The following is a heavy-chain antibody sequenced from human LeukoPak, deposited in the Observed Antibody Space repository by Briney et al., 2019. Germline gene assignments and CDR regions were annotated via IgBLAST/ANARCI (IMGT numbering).Heavy chain of an antibody. J-gene: IGHJ4*02. Sequence: GESLRLSCAGSGFSFSSSWMYWVRQAPGKGLEWVANINGDGSVNHYVDSVRGRFTISRDNAKNPLYLQMNSLRAEDTAVFYCAKGFYNDAIFDYWGQGTLVTVSS. CDR2: INGDGSVN. CDR3: AKGFYNDAIFDY. D-gene: IGHD1-1*01. CDR1: GFSFSSSW. V-gene: IGHV3-7*01.